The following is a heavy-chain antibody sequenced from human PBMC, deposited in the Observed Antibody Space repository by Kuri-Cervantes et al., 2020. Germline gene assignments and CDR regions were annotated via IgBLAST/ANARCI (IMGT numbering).Heavy chain of an antibody. Sequence: SETLSLTCTVSGGSISSSNYYWGWIRQPPGKGLEWIGSIYYSGSTYYNPSLKSRVTISVDTSKNQFSLKLSSVTAADTAVYYCARSAIFGGRDYWGQGTLVTVSS. D-gene: IGHD3-3*01. CDR3: ARSAIFGGRDY. V-gene: IGHV4-39*07. CDR2: IYYSGST. J-gene: IGHJ4*02. CDR1: GGSISSSNYY.